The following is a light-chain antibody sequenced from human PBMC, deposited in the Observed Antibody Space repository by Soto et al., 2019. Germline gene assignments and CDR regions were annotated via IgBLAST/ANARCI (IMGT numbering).Light chain of an antibody. CDR3: QQYNVWPLT. V-gene: IGKV3-15*01. J-gene: IGKJ4*01. Sequence: EIVMTQSPVTLSVSPGDRATLSFRASQNVSSNLAWYQQKPGQTPKLLIYVASTRATGIPARFSGSGSGTEFTLTISSLQSEDFAVYYCQQYNVWPLTFGGGTKVEFK. CDR1: QNVSSN. CDR2: VAS.